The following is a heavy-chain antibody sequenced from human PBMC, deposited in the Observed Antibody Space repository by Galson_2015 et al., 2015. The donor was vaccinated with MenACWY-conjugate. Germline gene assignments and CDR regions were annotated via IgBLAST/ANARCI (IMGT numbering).Heavy chain of an antibody. V-gene: IGHV3-21*01. CDR2: ITSGSDYI. D-gene: IGHD2/OR15-2a*01. Sequence: SLRLSCAASGFIFSSHTMSWVRQAPGEGLEWVSSITSGSDYIYYADSVKGRFTVSRDNAENSLYLQMNSLRPEDTAVYYCAREDLAWAFGLDYWGQGTLVTVSS. CDR3: AREDLAWAFGLDY. J-gene: IGHJ4*02. CDR1: GFIFSSHT.